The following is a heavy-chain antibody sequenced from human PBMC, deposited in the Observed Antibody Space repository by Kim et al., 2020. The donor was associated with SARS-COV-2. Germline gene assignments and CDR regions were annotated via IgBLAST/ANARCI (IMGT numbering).Heavy chain of an antibody. CDR1: GFTFSSYA. D-gene: IGHD3-22*01. J-gene: IGHJ4*02. V-gene: IGHV3-23*01. CDR2: ISGSCGST. CDR3: AKASITMIVVAPDY. Sequence: GGSLRLSCAASGFTFSSYAMSWVRQAPGKGLEWVSAISGSCGSTYYADSVKGRFTISRDNSKNTLYLQMNSLRADDTAVYYCAKASITMIVVAPDYWGQGTLVTVSS.